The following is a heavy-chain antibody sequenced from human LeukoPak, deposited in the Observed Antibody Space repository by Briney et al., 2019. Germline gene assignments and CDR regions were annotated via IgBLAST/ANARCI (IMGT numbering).Heavy chain of an antibody. V-gene: IGHV3-74*01. Sequence: GGSLRLSCAASGFTFSSYWMHWVRQAPGKGLVWVSRISPDGSTTGHADSVKGRFTISRDNSKNTLYLQMNSLRAEDTAVYYCARGHPGYSYLSSGFDYWGQGTLVTVSS. CDR1: GFTFSSYW. J-gene: IGHJ4*02. D-gene: IGHD5-18*01. CDR2: ISPDGSTT. CDR3: ARGHPGYSYLSSGFDY.